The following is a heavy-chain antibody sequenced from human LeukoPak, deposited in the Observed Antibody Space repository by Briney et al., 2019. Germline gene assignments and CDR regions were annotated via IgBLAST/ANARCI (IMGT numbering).Heavy chain of an antibody. CDR2: IKQDGSEE. Sequence: PGGSLRLSCAASGFTFSSYWMSWVRQAPGKGLEWVANIKQDGSEEYYVDSVKGRFTISRDNAKNSLYLQMNSLRAEDTAVYYCARDKDPDEGSRNNWFDPWGQGTLVTVSS. CDR3: ARDKDPDEGSRNNWFDP. CDR1: GFTFSSYW. D-gene: IGHD2-15*01. J-gene: IGHJ5*02. V-gene: IGHV3-7*01.